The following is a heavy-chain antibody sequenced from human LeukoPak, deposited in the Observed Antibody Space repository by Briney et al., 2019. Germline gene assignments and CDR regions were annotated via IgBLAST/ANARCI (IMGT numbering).Heavy chain of an antibody. CDR2: ITDNGGST. V-gene: IGHV3-23*01. D-gene: IGHD1-26*01. CDR3: ANIGQTWQLPYSFDY. J-gene: IGHJ4*02. CDR1: GFTFSNYA. Sequence: PGGSLRLSCAASGFTFSTSGFTFSNYAMSWVRQAPGTGLEWVSAITDNGGSTYYADSVKGRFTISRDNSKNTLYLQMNSLRAEDTAVYYCANIGQTWQLPYSFDYWGQGTLVTVSS.